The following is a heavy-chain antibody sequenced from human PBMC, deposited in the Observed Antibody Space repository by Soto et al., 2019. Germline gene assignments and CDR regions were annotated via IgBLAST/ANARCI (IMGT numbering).Heavy chain of an antibody. CDR1: GVSFGGYY. J-gene: IGHJ5*02. V-gene: IGHV4-34*01. CDR3: ARVDTAMDP. D-gene: IGHD5-18*01. Sequence: LETLSLTCAVDGVSFGGYYWSWIRQPPGKGLEWIGEINHSGSTNYNPSLKSRVTISVDTSKNQFSLKRSSVTAADTAVYYCARVDTAMDPLGQGTLVTVSS. CDR2: INHSGST.